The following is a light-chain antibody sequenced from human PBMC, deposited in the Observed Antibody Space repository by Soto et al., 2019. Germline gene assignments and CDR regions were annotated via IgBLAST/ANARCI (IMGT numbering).Light chain of an antibody. CDR3: SSYTSIGRVV. J-gene: IGLJ2*01. V-gene: IGLV2-14*01. CDR1: SSDVGGYNF. CDR2: EVS. Sequence: QSALTQPASVSGSPGQSITISCTGTSSDVGGYNFVSWYQQHPGKAPKVMIYEVSNRPSGVSNRFSGSKSGNTASLSISGLQAEDEADYYCSSYTSIGRVVFGGGTKLTVL.